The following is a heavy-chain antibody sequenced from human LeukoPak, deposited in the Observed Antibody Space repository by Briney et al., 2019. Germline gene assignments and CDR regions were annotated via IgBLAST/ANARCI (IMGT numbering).Heavy chain of an antibody. CDR3: ARGGRTTPFDY. D-gene: IGHD1/OR15-1a*01. Sequence: GGSLRLSCAASGFTFSSYAMSWVRQAPGKGLEWVSGFSGSGASTYYADSVKGRFTISRDNSKNTLYLQMNSLRAEDTAVYYCARGGRTTPFDYWGQGTLVTVSS. CDR1: GFTFSSYA. J-gene: IGHJ4*02. V-gene: IGHV3-23*01. CDR2: FSGSGAST.